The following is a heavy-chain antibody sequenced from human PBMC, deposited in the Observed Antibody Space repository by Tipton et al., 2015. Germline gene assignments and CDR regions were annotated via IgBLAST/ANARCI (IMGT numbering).Heavy chain of an antibody. CDR1: GYTFSDYW. CDR2: IYPDDSDT. CDR3: ARHVSFYYDTHGSDALDI. J-gene: IGHJ3*02. Sequence: QLVQSGAEVKKPGESLKISCKSSGYTFSDYWIGWVRQMPGKGLEWMGMIYPDDSDTRYSPSFQGQVTISADKSISTAYLHWSSLKASDTAMYYCARHVSFYYDTHGSDALDIWAQGTMVTVSS. V-gene: IGHV5-51*01. D-gene: IGHD3-22*01.